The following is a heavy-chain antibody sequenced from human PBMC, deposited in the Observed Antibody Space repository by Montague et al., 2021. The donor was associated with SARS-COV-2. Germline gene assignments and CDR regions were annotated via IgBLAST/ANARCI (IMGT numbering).Heavy chain of an antibody. Sequence: SLRLSCAASGFTFNSYSMNWVRQAPGKGLEWVSSISSSSTSIYYADSVKGRFTISRDNAKNSLYLQMNRLRAEETAVYYCYSGYDFGYWGQGTLVTVAS. J-gene: IGHJ4*02. CDR2: ISSSSTSI. V-gene: IGHV3-21*01. CDR3: YSGYDFGY. D-gene: IGHD5-12*01. CDR1: GFTFNSYS.